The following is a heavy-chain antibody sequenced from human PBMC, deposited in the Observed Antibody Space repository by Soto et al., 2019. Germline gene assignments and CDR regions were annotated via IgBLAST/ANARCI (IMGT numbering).Heavy chain of an antibody. V-gene: IGHV4-59*01. CDR1: GGSISSYY. CDR2: IYYSGST. CDR3: ARRYGSAFDI. D-gene: IGHD3-10*01. Sequence: QVQLQESGPGLAKPSETLSLTCTVSGGSISSYYWSWIRQPPGKGLEWIGYIYYSGSTNYNPSLKSRVTISVDTSKNQFSLKLSSVTAADTAVYYCARRYGSAFDIWGQGTMVTVSS. J-gene: IGHJ3*02.